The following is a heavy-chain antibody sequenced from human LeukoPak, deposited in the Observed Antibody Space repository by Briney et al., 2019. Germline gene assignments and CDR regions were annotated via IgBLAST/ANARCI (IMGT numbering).Heavy chain of an antibody. V-gene: IGHV3-23*01. Sequence: SGGSLRLSCAASGFTFSSYAMSWVRQAPGKGLEWVSAISGSGGSTYYADSLKGRFTISRDNSKNTLYLQMNSLRAEDTAVYYCARGDRSGSYSYFDYWGQGTLVTVSS. D-gene: IGHD1-26*01. CDR2: ISGSGGST. J-gene: IGHJ4*02. CDR1: GFTFSSYA. CDR3: ARGDRSGSYSYFDY.